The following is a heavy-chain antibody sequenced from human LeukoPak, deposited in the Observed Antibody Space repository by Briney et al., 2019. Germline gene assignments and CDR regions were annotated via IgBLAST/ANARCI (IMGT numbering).Heavy chain of an antibody. CDR1: GFSFSDYP. Sequence: GGSLRLSCGGSGFSFSDYPMDWVRQAPGKGPEWVARIRDKSNGYTTEYAASVRNRFIISRDDSKNSLYFQLNSLKSEDTAVYHCARRGPDRALDYWGQGTMVTVSS. CDR3: ARRGPDRALDY. CDR2: IRDKSNGYTT. J-gene: IGHJ4*02. D-gene: IGHD1-26*01. V-gene: IGHV3-72*01.